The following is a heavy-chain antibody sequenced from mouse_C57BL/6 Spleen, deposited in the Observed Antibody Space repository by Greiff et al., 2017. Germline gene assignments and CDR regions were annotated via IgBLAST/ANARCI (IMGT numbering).Heavy chain of an antibody. Sequence: QVQLQQSGPELVKPGASVKISCKASGYAFSSSWMNWVKQRPGKGLEWIGRIYPGDGDTNYNGKFKGKATLTADKSSSTAYMQLSSLTSEDSAVYFCARRNYGSSYYFDNWGQGTTHTVSS. V-gene: IGHV1-82*01. D-gene: IGHD1-1*01. J-gene: IGHJ2*01. CDR3: ARRNYGSSYYFDN. CDR2: IYPGDGDT. CDR1: GYAFSSSW.